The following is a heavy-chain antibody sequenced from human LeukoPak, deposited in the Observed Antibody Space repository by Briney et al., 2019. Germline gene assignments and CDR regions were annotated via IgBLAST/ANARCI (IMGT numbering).Heavy chain of an antibody. CDR2: ISGSGGST. V-gene: IGHV3-23*01. CDR1: GFTFSSYS. Sequence: GGSLRLSCAASGFTFSSYSLNWVRQAPGKGLEWVSSISGSGGSTYYADSVKGRFTISRDNSKNTLYLQMNSLRAEDTAVYYCAKDRDGYNLIDFDYWGQGTLVTVSS. D-gene: IGHD5-24*01. J-gene: IGHJ4*02. CDR3: AKDRDGYNLIDFDY.